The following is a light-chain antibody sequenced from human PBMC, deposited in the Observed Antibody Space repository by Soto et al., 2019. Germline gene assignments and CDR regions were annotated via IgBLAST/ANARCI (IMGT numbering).Light chain of an antibody. CDR2: GAS. V-gene: IGKV3-15*01. Sequence: IVMTQSPATLSMSPGERATLSCRASQSLNRDLAWYQQKPGQSPRLLIFGASIRATGIPSRFSGSGSGTEFTLTISSLQPDDFATYYCQQYNSYSPTFGQGTKVDIK. J-gene: IGKJ1*01. CDR3: QQYNSYSPT. CDR1: QSLNRD.